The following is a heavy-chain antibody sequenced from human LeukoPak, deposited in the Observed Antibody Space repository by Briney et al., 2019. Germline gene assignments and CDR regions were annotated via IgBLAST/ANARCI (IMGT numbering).Heavy chain of an antibody. V-gene: IGHV3-30-3*01. CDR1: GFTFSSYA. Sequence: PGGSLRLSCAASGFTFSSYAMHWVRQAPGKGLEWVAVISYDGSNKYYADSVKGRFTISRDNSKNTLYLQMNSLRAEDTAVYYCARETLESMRPGGYNWFDPWGQGTLVTVSS. CDR3: ARETLESMRPGGYNWFDP. D-gene: IGHD2-2*01. CDR2: ISYDGSNK. J-gene: IGHJ5*02.